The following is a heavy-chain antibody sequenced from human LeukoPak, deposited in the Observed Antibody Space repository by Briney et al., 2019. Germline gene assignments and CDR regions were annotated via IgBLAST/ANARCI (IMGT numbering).Heavy chain of an antibody. Sequence: PSETLSLTCTVSGYSISSGYYWGWIRQPPGKGLEWIGSIYHSGSTYYNPSLKSRVTISVDTSKNQFSLKLSSVTAADTAVYYCARDQSSGSSSYYYGMDVWGPGATVTVSS. D-gene: IGHD1-26*01. J-gene: IGHJ6*02. CDR3: ARDQSSGSSSYYYGMDV. CDR2: IYHSGST. V-gene: IGHV4-38-2*02. CDR1: GYSISSGYY.